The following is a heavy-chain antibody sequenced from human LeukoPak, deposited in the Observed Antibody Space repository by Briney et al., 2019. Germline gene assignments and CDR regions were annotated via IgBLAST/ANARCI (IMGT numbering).Heavy chain of an antibody. D-gene: IGHD2-2*01. CDR2: IKKDGSAK. J-gene: IGHJ4*02. Sequence: GGSLRLSCTASGFTFSDYWMTWVRQAPGKGLEWVANIKKDGSAKYYVDSVKGRFTISRDNAKNSLYLQMDSLRVEDTATYYCARWRGSTSERSDYWGQGTLVTVSS. V-gene: IGHV3-7*01. CDR3: ARWRGSTSERSDY. CDR1: GFTFSDYW.